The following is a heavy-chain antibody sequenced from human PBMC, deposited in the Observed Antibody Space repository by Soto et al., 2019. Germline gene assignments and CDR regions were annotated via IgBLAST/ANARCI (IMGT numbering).Heavy chain of an antibody. CDR1: GYSFTSNW. J-gene: IGHJ4*02. V-gene: IGHV5-51*01. CDR2: INPANSDI. Sequence: GESLKISCQGSGYSFTSNWIGWVRQMPGKGLECMGIINPANSDIKYSPSFQGQVTISADKSIGTAYLQWSSLKAWDTAMFYCARHQRDDASRKIDCWGQGTLVTVS. CDR3: ARHQRDDASRKIDC. D-gene: IGHD3-16*01.